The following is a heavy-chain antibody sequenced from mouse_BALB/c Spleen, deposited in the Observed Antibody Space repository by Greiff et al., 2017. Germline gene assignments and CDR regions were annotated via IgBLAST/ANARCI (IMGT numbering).Heavy chain of an antibody. CDR3: ARSGSTMITWFAY. CDR1: GYSITSDYA. CDR2: ISYSGST. D-gene: IGHD2-4*01. Sequence: EVKLMESGPGLVKPSQSLSLTCTVTGYSITSDYAWNWIRQFPGNKLEWMGYISYSGSTSYNPSLKSRISITRDTSKNQFFLQLNSVTTEDTATYYCARSGSTMITWFAYWGQGTLVTVSA. J-gene: IGHJ3*01. V-gene: IGHV3-2*02.